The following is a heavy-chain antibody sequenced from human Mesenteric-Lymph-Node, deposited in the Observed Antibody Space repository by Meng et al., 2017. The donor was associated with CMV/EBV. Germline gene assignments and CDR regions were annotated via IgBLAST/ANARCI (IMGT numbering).Heavy chain of an antibody. CDR2: INHSGST. CDR1: GGSFSGYY. J-gene: IGHJ4*02. CDR3: ARHQRWLKSEGGFNY. V-gene: IGHV4-34*01. Sequence: QVQRQQWGAGMLKPSETLSLPCAVYGGSFSGYYWSWIRQPPGEGLEWIGEINHSGSTNYNPSLKSRVTISVDTSKNQFSLKLSSVTAADTAVYYCARHQRWLKSEGGFNYWGQGTLVTVSS. D-gene: IGHD4-23*01.